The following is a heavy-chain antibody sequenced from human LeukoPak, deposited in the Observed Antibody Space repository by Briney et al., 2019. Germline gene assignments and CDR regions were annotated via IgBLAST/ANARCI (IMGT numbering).Heavy chain of an antibody. CDR1: GGSISSGSYY. J-gene: IGHJ4*02. D-gene: IGHD3-16*02. CDR2: IYTSGST. Sequence: SQTLSLTCTVSGGSISSGSYYWSWLRQPAGKGLEWIGRIYTSGSTNYNPSLKSRVTISVDTSKNQFSLKLSSVTAADMAVYYCARSDYVWGSYRYLDYWGQGTLVTVSS. V-gene: IGHV4-61*02. CDR3: ARSDYVWGSYRYLDY.